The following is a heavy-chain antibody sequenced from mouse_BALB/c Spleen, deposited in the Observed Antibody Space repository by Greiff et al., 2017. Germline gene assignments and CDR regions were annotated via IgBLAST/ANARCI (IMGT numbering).Heavy chain of an antibody. CDR1: GFNIKDTY. Sequence: VQLQQSGAELVKPGASVKLSCTASGFNIKDTYMHWVKQRSEQGLEWIGRIDPANGNTKYDPKFQGKATITADTSSNTAYLQLSSLTSEDTAVYYCAGSTMITTDAMDYWGQGTSVTVSS. CDR3: AGSTMITTDAMDY. D-gene: IGHD2-4*01. V-gene: IGHV14-3*02. J-gene: IGHJ4*01. CDR2: IDPANGNT.